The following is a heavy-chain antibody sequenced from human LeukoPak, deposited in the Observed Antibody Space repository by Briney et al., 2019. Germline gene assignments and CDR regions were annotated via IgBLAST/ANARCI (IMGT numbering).Heavy chain of an antibody. CDR1: GFTFSSYW. J-gene: IGHJ4*02. Sequence: GGSLRLSCAASGFTFSSYWMHWVRQAPGKGLVWVSRINSDGSSTSYADSVKGRFTISRDNAKNTLYLQMNSLRAEDTAVYYCAKAPDRIAVARFDYWGQGTLVTVSS. CDR2: INSDGSST. CDR3: AKAPDRIAVARFDY. V-gene: IGHV3-74*01. D-gene: IGHD6-19*01.